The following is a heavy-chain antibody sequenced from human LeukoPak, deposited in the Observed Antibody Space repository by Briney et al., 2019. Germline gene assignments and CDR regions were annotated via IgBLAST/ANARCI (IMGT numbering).Heavy chain of an antibody. V-gene: IGHV4-61*01. Sequence: PSETLSLTCTVSGGSVSSGSYYWRWIRQPPGKGLEWIGYIYYSGSTNYNPSLKSRVTISVDTSKNQFSLKLSSVTAADTAVYYCARQEALDSFDYWGQGTLVTVSS. J-gene: IGHJ4*02. CDR1: GGSVSSGSYY. CDR3: ARQEALDSFDY. CDR2: IYYSGST.